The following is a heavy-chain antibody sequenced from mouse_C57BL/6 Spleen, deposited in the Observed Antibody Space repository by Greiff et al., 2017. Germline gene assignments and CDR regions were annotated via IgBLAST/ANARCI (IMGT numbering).Heavy chain of an antibody. Sequence: VQLQQSGPELVKPGASVKISCKASGYSFTDYNMNWVKQSNGKSLEWIGDINPNNGGTSYNQKFKGKATLTVDKSSSTAYMELRSLTSEDSAVYYCARGDDYGRYFDVGGTGTTVTVSS. D-gene: IGHD2-4*01. J-gene: IGHJ1*03. CDR1: GYSFTDYN. CDR3: ARGDDYGRYFDV. V-gene: IGHV1-18*01. CDR2: INPNNGGT.